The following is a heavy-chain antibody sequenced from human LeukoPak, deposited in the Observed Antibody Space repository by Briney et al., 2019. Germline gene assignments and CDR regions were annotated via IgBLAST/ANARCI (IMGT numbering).Heavy chain of an antibody. V-gene: IGHV3-66*01. CDR3: ARDRRIAVAGTGYYYYYGMDV. Sequence: PGGSLRLSCAASGFTFRNYGMHWVRQAPGKGLERVSVIYSGGSTYYADSVKGRFTISRDNSKNTLYLQMNSLRAEDTAVYYCARDRRIAVAGTGYYYYYGMDVWGQGTTVTVSS. J-gene: IGHJ6*02. CDR1: GFTFRNYG. D-gene: IGHD6-19*01. CDR2: IYSGGST.